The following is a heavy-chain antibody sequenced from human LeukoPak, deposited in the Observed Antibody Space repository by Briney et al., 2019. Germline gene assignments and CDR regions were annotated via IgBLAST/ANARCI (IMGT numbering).Heavy chain of an antibody. D-gene: IGHD3-22*01. CDR2: INTDGSST. V-gene: IGHV3-74*01. Sequence: GGSLRLSCAASKFTFSSYWMHWVRQAPGKGLVWVSRINTDGSSTNYADSVKGRFTISRDNAKNTLYLQMNSLRAEDTAVYYCARVLSGSWDWFDPWGQGTLVTASS. J-gene: IGHJ5*02. CDR3: ARVLSGSWDWFDP. CDR1: KFTFSSYW.